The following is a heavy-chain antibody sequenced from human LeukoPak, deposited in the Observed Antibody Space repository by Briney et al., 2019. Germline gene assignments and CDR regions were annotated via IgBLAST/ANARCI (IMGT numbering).Heavy chain of an antibody. CDR1: GGSISDSY. V-gene: IGHV4-59*01. Sequence: PPETLSLTCTVAGGSISDSYWSWIRHPPGQGLEWIGSVYYTGSTNYNPSLKSRVTISVDTSKNHFSLKLSSVTAADTAVYYCARGELRVGTQDYWGQGTLVTVSS. CDR2: VYYTGST. J-gene: IGHJ4*02. D-gene: IGHD4-23*01. CDR3: ARGELRVGTQDY.